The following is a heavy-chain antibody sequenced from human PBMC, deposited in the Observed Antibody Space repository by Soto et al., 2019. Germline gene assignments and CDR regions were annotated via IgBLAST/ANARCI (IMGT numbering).Heavy chain of an antibody. CDR2: IYPGDSDT. J-gene: IGHJ6*02. V-gene: IGHV5-51*01. CDR3: ARPWCSSTSCYRGVDYGMDV. Sequence: PGESLKISCKGSAYSFTSYWIGWVRQMPGKGLEWMGIIYPGDSDTRYSPSFQGQVTISADKSISTAYLQWSSLKASDTAMYYCARPWCSSTSCYRGVDYGMDVWGQGTTVTVSS. D-gene: IGHD2-2*02. CDR1: AYSFTSYW.